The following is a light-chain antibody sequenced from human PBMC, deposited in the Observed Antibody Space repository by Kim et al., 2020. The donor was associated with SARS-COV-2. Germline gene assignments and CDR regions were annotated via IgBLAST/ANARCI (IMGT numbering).Light chain of an antibody. CDR2: DGY. V-gene: IGKV1-5*01. J-gene: IGKJ1*01. Sequence: DIQLTQSPSTLSASVGDRVTITCRASQSVRRWLAWYQQKPGKVPKLLIYDGYTLKSGVPSRFSGSGSGTAFTLTIASLQPDDFATYYCQQYTLYSTFGQGTKVDIK. CDR1: QSVRRW. CDR3: QQYTLYST.